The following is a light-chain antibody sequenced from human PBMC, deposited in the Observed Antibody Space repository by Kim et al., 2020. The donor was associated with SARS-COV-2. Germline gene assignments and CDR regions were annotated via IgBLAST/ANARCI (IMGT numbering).Light chain of an antibody. CDR1: QSVSSN. CDR2: GAS. CDR3: QQYNNWPPLT. J-gene: IGKJ4*02. V-gene: IGKV3-15*01. Sequence: SPGERATRSCRASQSVSSNLAWYQQKPGRAPRLLIYGASTRATGVPARFSGSGSGTDFTLTISSLQSEDFAVYYCQQYNNWPPLTFGGGTKVDIK.